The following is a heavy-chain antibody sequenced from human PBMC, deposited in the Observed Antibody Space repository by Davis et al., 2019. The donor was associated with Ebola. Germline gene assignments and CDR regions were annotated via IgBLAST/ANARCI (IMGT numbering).Heavy chain of an antibody. CDR3: ARGVVPGNWFDP. D-gene: IGHD2-15*01. CDR2: INPNRCGT. CDR1: RYTFTGYY. Sequence: ASVKVSCKASRYTFTGYYMHWVRQAPGQGLEWMGWINPNRCGTHYAQKFQGWVTMTRDTSISTAYMELSRLRSDDTAVYYCARGVVPGNWFDPWGQGTLVTVSS. V-gene: IGHV1-2*04. J-gene: IGHJ5*02.